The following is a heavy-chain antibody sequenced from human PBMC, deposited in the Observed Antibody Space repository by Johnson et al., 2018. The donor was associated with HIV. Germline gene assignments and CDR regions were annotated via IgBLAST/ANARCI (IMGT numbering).Heavy chain of an antibody. V-gene: IGHV3-66*01. D-gene: IGHD1-14*01. Sequence: VQLVESGRGLVQPGGSLRLSCAASGFTVSSNYMSWVRQAPGKGLEWVSVIYSGDSTYYADSVKGRFIISRDNSKHTLYLQMNSLRADDTAVYYCARSRQVGTPDAFDIWGQGTMVTVSS. CDR2: IYSGDST. CDR1: GFTVSSNY. J-gene: IGHJ3*02. CDR3: ARSRQVGTPDAFDI.